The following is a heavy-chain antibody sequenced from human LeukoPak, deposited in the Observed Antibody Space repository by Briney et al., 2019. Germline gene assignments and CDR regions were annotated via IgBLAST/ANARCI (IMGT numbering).Heavy chain of an antibody. D-gene: IGHD6-19*01. CDR1: GFTFSSYS. CDR3: ARGDSGWSDY. V-gene: IGHV3-21*01. CDR2: ISSSSSYI. Sequence: GGSLRLSCAASGFTFSSYSMNWVRQAPGKGLEWVSSISSSSSYIYYADSVKGRFTISRDNAKNSPYLQMNSLRAEDTAVYCCARGDSGWSDYWGQGTLVTVSS. J-gene: IGHJ4*02.